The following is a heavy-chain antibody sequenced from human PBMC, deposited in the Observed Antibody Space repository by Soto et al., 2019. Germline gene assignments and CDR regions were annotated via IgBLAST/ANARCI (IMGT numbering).Heavy chain of an antibody. CDR2: IKSKTDGGTT. CDR3: TTDIRARAVAGTFRWG. D-gene: IGHD6-19*01. V-gene: IGHV3-15*07. Sequence: EVQLVESGGGLVKPGGSLRLSCAASGFTFSNAWMNWVRQAPGKGLEWVGRIKSKTDGGTTDYAAPVKGRFTISRDDSKNTLYLQMNSLKTEDTAVYYCTTDIRARAVAGTFRWGWGQGTLVTVSS. CDR1: GFTFSNAW. J-gene: IGHJ4*02.